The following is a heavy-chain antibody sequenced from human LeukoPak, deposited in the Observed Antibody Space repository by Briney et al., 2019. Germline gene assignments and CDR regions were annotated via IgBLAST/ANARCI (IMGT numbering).Heavy chain of an antibody. CDR2: INQDGSEK. V-gene: IGHV3-7*03. CDR1: GFTFSSYW. J-gene: IGHJ4*02. D-gene: IGHD3-10*01. CDR3: AKASVWTMVRVVSYFDD. Sequence: GGSLRLSCAASGFTFSSYWMSWVRQAPGKGLEWVAYINQDGSEKNYADSVKGQFTVSRDNAKNSLFLEMNSLRAEDTAVYYCAKASVWTMVRVVSYFDDWGQGIQVTVSS.